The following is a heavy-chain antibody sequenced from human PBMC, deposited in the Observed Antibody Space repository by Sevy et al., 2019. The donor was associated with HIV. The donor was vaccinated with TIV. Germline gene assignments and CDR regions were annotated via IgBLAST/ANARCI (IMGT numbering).Heavy chain of an antibody. D-gene: IGHD6-13*01. Sequence: GGSLRLSCAASDFTFSSYSMNWVRQAPGKGLEWVSSITRSSSYIYYADSVKGQFTISRDKAKNSLYLQMNSLRAEDTAVYYCARGGHGYVGIDYWGQGTLVTVSS. CDR3: ARGGHGYVGIDY. CDR2: ITRSSSYI. V-gene: IGHV3-21*01. J-gene: IGHJ4*02. CDR1: DFTFSSYS.